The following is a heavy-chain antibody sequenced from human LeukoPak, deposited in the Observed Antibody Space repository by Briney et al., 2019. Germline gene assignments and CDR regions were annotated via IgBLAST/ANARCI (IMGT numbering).Heavy chain of an antibody. CDR3: AGLVGRYSSGLYYYYFDY. Sequence: PSGTLSLTCAVSGGSISSSNWWSWVRQPPGKGLEWIGEIYHSGSTNYNPSVKSRVTISIDKSMNQFFLNLSSVTAADTAVYYCAGLVGRYSSGLYYYYFDYWGQGTLVTVSS. D-gene: IGHD3-22*01. CDR2: IYHSGST. CDR1: GGSISSSNW. V-gene: IGHV4-4*02. J-gene: IGHJ4*02.